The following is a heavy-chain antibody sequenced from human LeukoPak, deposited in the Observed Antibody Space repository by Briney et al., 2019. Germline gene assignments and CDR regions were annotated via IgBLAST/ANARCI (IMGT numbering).Heavy chain of an antibody. J-gene: IGHJ4*02. V-gene: IGHV3-21*01. Sequence: GGTLRLTCAASRCTFSGYSLSWVRQAPGKGLDWVSSISSIRNYIYYAAPVKGRFTVSRDNAKHSLYLQMNGLRAEDTAVYYCGRGLGSRSCNRTLEGGYYCDYWGRGTLVSVSS. D-gene: IGHD6-13*01. CDR1: RCTFSGYS. CDR2: ISSIRNYI. CDR3: GRGLGSRSCNRTLEGGYYCDY.